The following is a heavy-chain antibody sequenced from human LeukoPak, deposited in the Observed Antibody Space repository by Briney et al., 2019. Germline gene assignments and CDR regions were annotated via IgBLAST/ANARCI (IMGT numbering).Heavy chain of an antibody. CDR1: GFSLSTSGVG. CDR3: ARGYCSGGSCYMAPNSFDP. D-gene: IGHD2-15*01. V-gene: IGHV2-5*02. J-gene: IGHJ5*02. Sequence: SGPTLVRPTQTLTLTCTFSGFSLSTSGVGVGWIRQPPGKALEWLALIYWDDDKRYSPSLKSRLTITKDTSKNQVVLTMTNMDPVDTATYYCARGYCSGGSCYMAPNSFDPWGQGTLVTVSS. CDR2: IYWDDDK.